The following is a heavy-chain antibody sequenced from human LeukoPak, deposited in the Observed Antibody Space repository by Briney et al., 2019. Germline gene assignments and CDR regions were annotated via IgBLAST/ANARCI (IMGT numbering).Heavy chain of an antibody. V-gene: IGHV1-46*01. J-gene: IGHJ4*02. Sequence: ASVKVSCKASGYTFTSYYMFWVRQAPGQGLEWMGISNPNSGATSYPQKFQGRITMTGDTSTSTAYLELSSLRSEDTAMYYCARGANYYGSGIYLYWGQGTRVTVSA. CDR2: SNPNSGAT. CDR1: GYTFTSYY. CDR3: ARGANYYGSGIYLY. D-gene: IGHD3-10*01.